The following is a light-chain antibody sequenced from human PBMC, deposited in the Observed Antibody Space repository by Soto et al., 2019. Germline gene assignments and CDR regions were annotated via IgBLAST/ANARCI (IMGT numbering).Light chain of an antibody. V-gene: IGKV1-27*01. CDR2: AAS. J-gene: IGKJ5*01. CDR3: QKYNSALIT. Sequence: DIQMTQSPSSLSASVGDRVTITCRASQGISNYLAWYQQKPGKVPKLLIYAASTLQSGVPSRFSRSGSGTDFTLTISSLQPEDVATYYCQKYNSALITFGQGTRLEIK. CDR1: QGISNY.